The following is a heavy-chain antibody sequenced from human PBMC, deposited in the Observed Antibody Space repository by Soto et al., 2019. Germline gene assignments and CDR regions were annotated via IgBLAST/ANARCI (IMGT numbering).Heavy chain of an antibody. D-gene: IGHD3-16*02. V-gene: IGHV3-48*02. CDR3: AKLFYDYLWGSYRPATGINWFDS. J-gene: IGHJ5*01. Sequence: GGSLRLSCAGSGFTFSYYSMNWVRQAPGKGLEWVSYISSSSSVTYYADSVRGRFTISRDNAKNSLYLQMNSLRDDDTAVYYCAKLFYDYLWGSYRPATGINWFDSWGQGTLVTVSS. CDR1: GFTFSYYS. CDR2: ISSSSSVT.